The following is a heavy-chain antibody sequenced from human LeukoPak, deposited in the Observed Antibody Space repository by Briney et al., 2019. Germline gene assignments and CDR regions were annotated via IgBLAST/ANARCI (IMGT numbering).Heavy chain of an antibody. V-gene: IGHV4-59*08. CDR3: ARRRAEGGSNGHYNWFDP. CDR2: IYYSGRT. J-gene: IGHJ5*02. Sequence: SETLSLTCTVSGDSINDYYWGWIRQPPGKGLEWIGYIYYSGRTKYNPSLQSRVTISVDTSKNQFSLKLSSVTAADTAVYYCARRRAEGGSNGHYNWFDPWGQGTLVTFST. CDR1: GDSINDYY. D-gene: IGHD6-13*01.